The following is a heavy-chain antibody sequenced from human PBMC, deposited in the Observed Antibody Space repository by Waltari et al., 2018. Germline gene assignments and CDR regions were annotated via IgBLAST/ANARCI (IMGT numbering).Heavy chain of an antibody. Sequence: QVQLVQSGAEVKKPGSSVKVSCKASGATFSSYAISWVRQAPGQGLEWMGGIIPIFGTANYAQKFQGRVTITADESTSTAYMELSSLRSEDTAVYYCARDGRAVAGPYYFDYWGQGTLVTVSS. V-gene: IGHV1-69*01. CDR1: GATFSSYA. CDR3: ARDGRAVAGPYYFDY. CDR2: IIPIFGTA. D-gene: IGHD6-19*01. J-gene: IGHJ4*02.